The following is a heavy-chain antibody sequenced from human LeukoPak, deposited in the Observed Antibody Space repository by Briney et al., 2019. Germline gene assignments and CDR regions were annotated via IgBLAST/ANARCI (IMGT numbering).Heavy chain of an antibody. J-gene: IGHJ3*02. CDR3: ARKLRSSGWYSDCCAFDI. Sequence: PGGSLRLSCAASGFTFSSYWMSWVRQAPGEGLEWVANIKQDGSEKYYVDSVKGRFTISRDNAKNSLYLQMNSLRAEDTAVYYCARKLRSSGWYSDCCAFDIWGQGTMVTVSS. V-gene: IGHV3-7*03. D-gene: IGHD6-19*01. CDR1: GFTFSSYW. CDR2: IKQDGSEK.